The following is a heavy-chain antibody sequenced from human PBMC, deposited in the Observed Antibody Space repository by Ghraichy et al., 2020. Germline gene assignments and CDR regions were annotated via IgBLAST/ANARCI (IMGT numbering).Heavy chain of an antibody. V-gene: IGHV4-39*01. CDR2: VSYTGSP. CDR3: ARQAGWFYFDS. Sequence: SETLSLTCTVSGGSFNSSRYYWGWIRQPPGKGLEWIGTVSYTGSPDYNPSLKSRITISVDTANNQFSLNLNSVTAADTAVYYCARQAGWFYFDSWGQGTLVTVSS. CDR1: GGSFNSSRYY. J-gene: IGHJ4*02. D-gene: IGHD6-19*01.